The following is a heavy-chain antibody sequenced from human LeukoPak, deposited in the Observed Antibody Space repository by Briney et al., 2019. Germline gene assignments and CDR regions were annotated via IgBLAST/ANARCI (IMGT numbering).Heavy chain of an antibody. CDR2: ISYDGSNK. CDR1: GFTFSSYG. Sequence: PGRSLRLSCAASGFTFSSYGMHWVRQAPGKGLEWVAVISYDGSNKYYADSVKGRFTISRDNSKNTLYLQMNSLRAEDTAVYYCARMGWAYSTYARDWFDPWGQGTLVTVSS. D-gene: IGHD4-11*01. J-gene: IGHJ5*02. CDR3: ARMGWAYSTYARDWFDP. V-gene: IGHV3-30*03.